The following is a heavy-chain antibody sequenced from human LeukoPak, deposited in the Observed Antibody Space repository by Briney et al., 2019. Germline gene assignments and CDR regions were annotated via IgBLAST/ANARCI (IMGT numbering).Heavy chain of an antibody. J-gene: IGHJ4*02. V-gene: IGHV3-23*01. CDR3: ANLKTFTIFGVVIPSYYFDY. Sequence: PGGSLRLSCAASGFTFSSYAMSWVRQAPGKGLEGVSAISGSGGSTYYADSVKGRFTISRDNSKNTLYLQMNSLRAEDTAVYYCANLKTFTIFGVVIPSYYFDYWGQGTLVTVSS. CDR2: ISGSGGST. D-gene: IGHD3-3*01. CDR1: GFTFSSYA.